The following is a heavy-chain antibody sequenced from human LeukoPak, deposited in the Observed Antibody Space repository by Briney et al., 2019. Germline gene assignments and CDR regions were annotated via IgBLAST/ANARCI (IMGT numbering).Heavy chain of an antibody. CDR1: GYTFTGYY. D-gene: IGHD2-2*01. CDR3: ARDFPIGCSSTSCPLGYYYYMDV. CDR2: INPNSGGT. Sequence: GASVKVSCKASGYTFTGYYMHWVRQAPGQGLEWMGWINPNSGGTNYAQKFQGRVTMTRDTSISTAYMELSRLRSDDTAVYYCARDFPIGCSSTSCPLGYYYYMDVWGKGTTVTVSS. J-gene: IGHJ6*03. V-gene: IGHV1-2*02.